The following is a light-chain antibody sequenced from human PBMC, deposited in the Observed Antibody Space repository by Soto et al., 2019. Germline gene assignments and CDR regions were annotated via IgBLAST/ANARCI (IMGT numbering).Light chain of an antibody. V-gene: IGKV1-12*01. CDR3: QQANRFPLT. Sequence: DIQMTQSPSSVSASVGDRVTITCRASQGINSWLAWYQQKPGKAPKLLIYLASILQSGVPSRFSGTGSGTDFALTISTLQPEDFATYYCQQANRFPLTFGQGTRLEIK. J-gene: IGKJ5*01. CDR1: QGINSW. CDR2: LAS.